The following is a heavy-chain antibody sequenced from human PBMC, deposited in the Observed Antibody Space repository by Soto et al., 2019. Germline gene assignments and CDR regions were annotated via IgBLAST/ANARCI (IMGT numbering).Heavy chain of an antibody. V-gene: IGHV3-48*01. D-gene: IGHD3-22*01. CDR2: ISSSSFTI. CDR1: GFRFSDYS. CDR3: ARGGQSSGYPTDY. J-gene: IGHJ4*02. Sequence: GGSLRLSCAASGFRFSDYSMNWVRQAPGRGLEWVSYISSSSFTIHYADSVEGRFAISRDNAKNSLYLQMNSLRVEDTAVYYCARGGQSSGYPTDYWGQGTLVTVSS.